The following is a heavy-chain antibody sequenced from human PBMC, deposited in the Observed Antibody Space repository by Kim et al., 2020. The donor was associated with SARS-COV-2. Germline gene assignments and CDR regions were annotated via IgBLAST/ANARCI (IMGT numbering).Heavy chain of an antibody. J-gene: IGHJ6*01. D-gene: IGHD2-15*01. CDR1: GFTFSTCG. V-gene: IGHV3-30*18. Sequence: GSLRLSCAGSGFTFSTCGMHWVRQVPGKGLEWVAAISYDGSKEYYGESAKGRFTISRDNSYNRLYLQMNTLRTEDTAVYYCAKDANIVIPSYYYGIDVW. CDR3: AKDANIVIPSYYYGIDV. CDR2: ISYDGSKE.